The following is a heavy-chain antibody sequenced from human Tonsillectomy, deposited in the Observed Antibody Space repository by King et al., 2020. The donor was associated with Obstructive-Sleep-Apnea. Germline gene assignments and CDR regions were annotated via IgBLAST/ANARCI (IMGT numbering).Heavy chain of an antibody. J-gene: IGHJ4*02. V-gene: IGHV3-15*01. CDR2: IKCKVDGGTT. CDR3: TTDPGDYTDY. Sequence: VQLVESGGGLVKPGESLRLSCAASGLTFANAWMSWVRQTSGKGLEWVGRIKCKVDGGTTDYAAPGTGRFTISRDDLRNTQYLQMNSLMYEDSAVYYCTTDPGDYTDYWGQGTLVTVSS. D-gene: IGHD4-17*01. CDR1: GLTFANAW.